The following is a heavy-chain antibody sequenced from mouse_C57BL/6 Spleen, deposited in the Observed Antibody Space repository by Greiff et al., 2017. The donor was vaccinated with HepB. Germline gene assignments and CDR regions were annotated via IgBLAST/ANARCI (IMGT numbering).Heavy chain of an antibody. CDR3: ARKGLTTVVPPFAY. Sequence: VQLQQSGPELVKPGASVKIPCKASGYTFTDYNMDWVKQSHGKSLEWIGDINPSNGGTIYNQKFKGKATLTVDKSSSTAYMELRSLTSEDTAVYYCARKGLTTVVPPFAYWGQGTLVTVSA. CDR1: GYTFTDYN. D-gene: IGHD1-1*01. CDR2: INPSNGGT. V-gene: IGHV1-18*01. J-gene: IGHJ3*01.